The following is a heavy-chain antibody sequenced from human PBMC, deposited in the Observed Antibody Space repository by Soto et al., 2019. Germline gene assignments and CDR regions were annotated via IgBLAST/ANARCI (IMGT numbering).Heavy chain of an antibody. CDR3: GTVARYDDFDV. CDR1: GFTFNIYA. V-gene: IGHV3-23*01. Sequence: QLLGSGGGLVQPGGSLRLSCEASGFTFNIYAMTWVRQAPGKGLEWVSNIGSTGTTTYYADSVKGLFAISRDNSKNPLYLQMNSLRAEDTAVYYCGTVARYDDFDVWGQGTMVTVSS. D-gene: IGHD3-9*01. J-gene: IGHJ3*01. CDR2: IGSTGTTT.